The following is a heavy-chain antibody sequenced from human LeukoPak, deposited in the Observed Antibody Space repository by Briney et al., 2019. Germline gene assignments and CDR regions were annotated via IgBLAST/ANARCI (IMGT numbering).Heavy chain of an antibody. CDR1: GGSISSYY. J-gene: IGHJ3*02. CDR3: ARRRRYSYGYTDDAFDI. CDR2: IYYSGST. D-gene: IGHD5-18*01. Sequence: SETPSLTCTVSGGSISSYYWSWIRQPPGKGLEWIGYIYYSGSTNYNPSLKSRVTISVDSSKNQFSLKLSPVTAADTAVYYCARRRRYSYGYTDDAFDIWGQGTMVTVSS. V-gene: IGHV4-59*08.